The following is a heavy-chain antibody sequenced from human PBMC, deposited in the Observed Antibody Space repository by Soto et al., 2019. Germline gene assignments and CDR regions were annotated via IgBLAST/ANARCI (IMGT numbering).Heavy chain of an antibody. V-gene: IGHV3-11*01. CDR1: GFTFSDYY. J-gene: IGHJ6*03. CDR2: ISSSGSTI. CDR3: ARTMVRGVMTLQHYYYMDV. Sequence: QVQLVESGGGLVKPGGSLRLSCAASGFTFSDYYMSWIRQAPGKGLEWVSYISSSGSTIYYADSVKGRFTISRDNAKNPLYLQMNSLRAEDTAVYYCARTMVRGVMTLQHYYYMDVWGKGTTVTVSS. D-gene: IGHD3-10*01.